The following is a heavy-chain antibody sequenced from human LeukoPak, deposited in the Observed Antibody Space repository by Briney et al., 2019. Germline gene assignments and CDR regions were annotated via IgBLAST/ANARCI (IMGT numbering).Heavy chain of an antibody. D-gene: IGHD1/OR15-1a*01. CDR3: ARLEQTTWFDP. CDR2: IYYTGST. Sequence: PSETLSLTCTVSGGSVSNGTYYWSWIRQHPGKGLECLGYIYYTGSTYYNPSLKSRVTMSVDTSKNQFSLKLSSMTAADTAVYYCARLEQTTWFDPWGQGTLVTVSS. CDR1: GGSVSNGTYY. J-gene: IGHJ5*02. V-gene: IGHV4-31*03.